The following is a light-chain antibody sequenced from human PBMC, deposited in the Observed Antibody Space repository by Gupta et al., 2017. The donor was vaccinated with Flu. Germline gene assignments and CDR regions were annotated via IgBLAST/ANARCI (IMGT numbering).Light chain of an antibody. Sequence: SYALTQPPSVSVSPGQTASITCSGDKLGDKYACWYQQKPGQSPVLVIYQDNKRPSGIPERFSGSNSGNTATLTISGTQAMDEADYYCQAWDSSPVVFGGGTKLTVL. CDR1: KLGDKY. J-gene: IGLJ2*01. CDR2: QDN. CDR3: QAWDSSPVV. V-gene: IGLV3-1*01.